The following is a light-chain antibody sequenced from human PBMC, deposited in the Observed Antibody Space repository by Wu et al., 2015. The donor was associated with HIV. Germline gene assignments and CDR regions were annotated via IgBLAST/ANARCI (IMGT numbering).Light chain of an antibody. Sequence: EIVLTQSPGTLSLSPGEGATLSCRASHNILNRYLAWYQQKPGQAPRLLIYDASTRATGIPDRFSGSGSGTDFTLTISGLEPEDFAVYYCQQYVNSPLTFGGGTKVEIK. CDR3: QQYVNSPLT. V-gene: IGKV3-20*01. CDR1: HNILNRY. CDR2: DAS. J-gene: IGKJ4*01.